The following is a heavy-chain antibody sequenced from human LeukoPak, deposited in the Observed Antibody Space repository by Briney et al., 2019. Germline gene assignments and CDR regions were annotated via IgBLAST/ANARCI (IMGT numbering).Heavy chain of an antibody. J-gene: IGHJ4*02. D-gene: IGHD6-19*01. CDR3: ARVGYSSGHYYFDY. CDR2: INWNGGST. CDR1: GFTFDDYG. Sequence: GGSLRLSCAASGFTFDDYGMSWVRQAPGMGLEWVSGINWNGGSTGYADSVKGRFTISRDNAKNSLYLQMNSLRAEDTALYYCARVGYSSGHYYFDYWGQGTLVTVSS. V-gene: IGHV3-20*04.